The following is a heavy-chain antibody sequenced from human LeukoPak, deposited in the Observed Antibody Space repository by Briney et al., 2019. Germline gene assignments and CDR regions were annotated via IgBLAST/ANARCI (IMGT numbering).Heavy chain of an antibody. V-gene: IGHV3-33*01. D-gene: IGHD3-3*01. CDR3: ARDWSTGGVVYHWFDP. CDR1: GFTFSSYG. J-gene: IGHJ5*02. CDR2: IWYDGSNK. Sequence: PGGSLRLSCAASGFTFSSYGMHWVRQAAGKGLEWVAVIWYDGSNKYYADSVKGRFTISRDNSKNTLYLQMNSLRAEDTAVYYCARDWSTGGVVYHWFDPWGQGTLVTVSS.